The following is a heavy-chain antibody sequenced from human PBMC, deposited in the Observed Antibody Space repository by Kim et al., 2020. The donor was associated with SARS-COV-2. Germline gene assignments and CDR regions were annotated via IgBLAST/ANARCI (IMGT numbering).Heavy chain of an antibody. V-gene: IGHV4-59*01. J-gene: IGHJ4*02. CDR3: ARDTAAAADY. Sequence: STNYNPSLKSRVTISVDTSKNQFSLKLSSVTAADTAVYYCARDTAAAADYWGQGTLVTVSS. D-gene: IGHD6-13*01. CDR2: ST.